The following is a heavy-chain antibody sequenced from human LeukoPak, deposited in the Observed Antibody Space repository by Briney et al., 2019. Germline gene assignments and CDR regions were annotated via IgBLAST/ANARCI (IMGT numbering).Heavy chain of an antibody. J-gene: IGHJ4*02. CDR2: IYYGGST. CDR3: ARLLAGCPGGRCRAHFDY. CDR1: GDSINSNY. V-gene: IGHV4-59*01. Sequence: SETLSLTCSVSGDSINSNYWNWMRQPPGKGLEWIGYIYYGGSTNYNPSLKSRVSMSVDTSKNQFSLNLSSVTAADTAVYYCARLLAGCPGGRCRAHFDYWGQGTLVTVSS. D-gene: IGHD2-15*01.